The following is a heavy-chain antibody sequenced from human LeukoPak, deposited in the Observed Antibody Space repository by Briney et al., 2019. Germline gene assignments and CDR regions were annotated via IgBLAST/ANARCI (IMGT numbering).Heavy chain of an antibody. Sequence: ASVKISCKASGYIFTGYYMHWVRQAPGQGLEWMGWINPNSAGTNYAQKFQVRVSMTRDTSISTAYMELSRLRSAATAVYYCPRDWVTGAEYSSPSVGDYWGQGTLVTVSS. V-gene: IGHV1-2*02. D-gene: IGHD6-6*01. CDR2: INPNSAGT. J-gene: IGHJ4*02. CDR3: PRDWVTGAEYSSPSVGDY. CDR1: GYIFTGYY.